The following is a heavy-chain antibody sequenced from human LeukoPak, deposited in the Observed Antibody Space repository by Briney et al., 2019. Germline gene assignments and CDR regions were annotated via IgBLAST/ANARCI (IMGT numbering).Heavy chain of an antibody. V-gene: IGHV3-23*01. D-gene: IGHD2-2*02. CDR1: GFILRSYD. J-gene: IGHJ4*02. CDR2: ISGSGGST. Sequence: PGGSLRLSCAASGFILRSYDMSWVRQAPGKGLEWVSAISGSGGSTYYADSVKGRFTISRDNSKNTLYLQMNSLRAEDTAVYYCAKDLGYCSSTSCYTSLGFDYWGQGTLVTVSS. CDR3: AKDLGYCSSTSCYTSLGFDY.